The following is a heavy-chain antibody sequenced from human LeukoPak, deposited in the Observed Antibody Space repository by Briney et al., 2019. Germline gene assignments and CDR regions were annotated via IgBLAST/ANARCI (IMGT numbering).Heavy chain of an antibody. Sequence: ASVKVSCKASGYTFTSYGISWVRQAPGQGLEWMGWISAYNGNTNYAQKLQGRVTMTTDTSTSTAYMELRSLRSDDTAVYYCATIGVPAAPYDYVWGSYRYKGYFDYWGQGTLVTVSS. CDR3: ATIGVPAAPYDYVWGSYRYKGYFDY. V-gene: IGHV1-18*01. D-gene: IGHD3-16*02. J-gene: IGHJ4*02. CDR1: GYTFTSYG. CDR2: ISAYNGNT.